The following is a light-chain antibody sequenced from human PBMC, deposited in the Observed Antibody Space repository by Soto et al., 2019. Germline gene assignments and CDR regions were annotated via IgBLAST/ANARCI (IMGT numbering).Light chain of an antibody. CDR3: QVWDRSSNHWV. CDR2: DDS. Sequence: SYELTQPPSVSVAPGQTATVTRGGRNIGSKSVHWYQQKPGQAPVLVVHDDSDRPSGIPGRFSGSNSGDTATLTISGVEAGDEADYYCQVWDRSSNHWVFGGGTKLTV. V-gene: IGLV3-21*02. J-gene: IGLJ3*02. CDR1: NIGSKS.